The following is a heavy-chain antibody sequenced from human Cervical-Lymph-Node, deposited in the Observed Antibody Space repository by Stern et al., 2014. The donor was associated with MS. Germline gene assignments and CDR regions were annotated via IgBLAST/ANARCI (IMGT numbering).Heavy chain of an antibody. J-gene: IGHJ2*01. V-gene: IGHV4-39*01. D-gene: IGHD2-15*01. Sequence: VHLVESGPGLVKPSETLSLTCTVSGGSMKSYHWGWIRQSPGKGLDWIGTIYYSGSTYYNPSLKSRVTISVDSSNTQVSLRLTSGTAADTAVYYCARQGYCSGGSCYYWYFDLWGRGTLVTVSS. CDR3: ARQGYCSGGSCYYWYFDL. CDR2: IYYSGST. CDR1: GGSMKSYH.